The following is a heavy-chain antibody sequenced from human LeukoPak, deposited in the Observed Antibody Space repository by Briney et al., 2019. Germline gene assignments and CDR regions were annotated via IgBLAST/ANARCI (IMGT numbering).Heavy chain of an antibody. D-gene: IGHD4-17*01. CDR3: ATTGFYGDYPFDY. Sequence: GESLRLSCAASGLTFSSYEMNWVRQAPGKGLEWVSYISSSGSTIYYADTVKGRFTISRDNAKNSLYLQMNSLRDEDTAVYYCATTGFYGDYPFDYWGQGTLVTVSS. V-gene: IGHV3-48*03. CDR1: GLTFSSYE. CDR2: ISSSGSTI. J-gene: IGHJ4*02.